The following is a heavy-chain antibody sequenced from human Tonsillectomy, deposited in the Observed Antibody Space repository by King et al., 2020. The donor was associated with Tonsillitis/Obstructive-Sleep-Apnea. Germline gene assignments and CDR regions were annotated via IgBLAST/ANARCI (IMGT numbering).Heavy chain of an antibody. J-gene: IGHJ4*02. V-gene: IGHV4-39*01. CDR2: IYYSGTT. D-gene: IGHD6-19*01. CDR1: GGSISSSNYY. CDR3: ARRGIAVAGKLFDY. Sequence: LQLQESGPGLVKPSETLSLTCTVSGGSISSSNYYWGWIRQPPGKGLEWIGSIYYSGTTYYNPSLKSRVTISVDTSKNQFSLKLGSLTAADTAVYYCARRGIAVAGKLFDYWGQGTLVTVSS.